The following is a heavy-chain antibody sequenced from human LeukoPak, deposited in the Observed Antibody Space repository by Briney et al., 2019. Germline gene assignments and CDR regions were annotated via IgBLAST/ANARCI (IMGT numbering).Heavy chain of an antibody. CDR3: ATYSGWYEADY. CDR2: IIPIFGTA. V-gene: IGHV1-69*13. Sequence: ASVKVSCKASGGTFSSYAISWVRQAPGQGLEWMGGIIPIFGTANYAQKFQGRVTITADESTSTAYMELRSLRSDDTAVYYCATYSGWYEADYWGQGTLVTVSS. D-gene: IGHD6-19*01. CDR1: GGTFSSYA. J-gene: IGHJ4*02.